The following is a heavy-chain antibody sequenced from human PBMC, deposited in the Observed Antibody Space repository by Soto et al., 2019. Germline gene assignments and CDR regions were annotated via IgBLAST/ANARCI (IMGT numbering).Heavy chain of an antibody. CDR1: GFTFSSYG. CDR3: AKAGGITMVRGVITK. Sequence: GGSLRLSCAASGFTFSSYGMHWVRQAPGKGLEWVAVISYDGSNKYYADSVKGRFTISRDNSKNTLYLQMNSLRAEDTAVYYCAKAGGITMVRGVITKWGQGTLVTVSS. D-gene: IGHD3-10*01. V-gene: IGHV3-30*18. CDR2: ISYDGSNK. J-gene: IGHJ4*02.